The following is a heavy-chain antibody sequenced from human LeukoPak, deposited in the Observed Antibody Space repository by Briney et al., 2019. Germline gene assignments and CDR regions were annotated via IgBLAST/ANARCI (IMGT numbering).Heavy chain of an antibody. J-gene: IGHJ4*02. CDR3: GSLDPNGRNYFDY. D-gene: IGHD2-8*01. V-gene: IGHV4-59*01. CDR1: GGSISSSY. Sequence: PSGTLSLTCNVSGGSISSSYWSWIRQPPGKGLEWIAYIYYSGSTNYNPSLKRRATISIDTSKNQFSLNLTSVTAADTAVYYCGSLDPNGRNYFDYWGQGTLVTVSS. CDR2: IYYSGST.